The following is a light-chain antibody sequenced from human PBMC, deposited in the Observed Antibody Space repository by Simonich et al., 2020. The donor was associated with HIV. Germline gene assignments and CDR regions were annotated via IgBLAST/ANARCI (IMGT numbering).Light chain of an antibody. J-gene: IGKJ4*01. CDR1: RNILYSSNNKNY. CDR3: QQYYSIPLT. Sequence: DIVMTQSPDSLAVSLGERATIHCKSSRNILYSSNNKNYLAWYQQKPGQPPNLLIYWSSTRESGVPDRFSASGSGTDFTLTISSLQAEDVAVYYCQQYYSIPLTFGGGTKVEIK. V-gene: IGKV4-1*01. CDR2: WSS.